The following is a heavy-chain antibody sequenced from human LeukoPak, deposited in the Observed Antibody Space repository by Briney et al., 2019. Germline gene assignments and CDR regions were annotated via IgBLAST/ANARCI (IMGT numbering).Heavy chain of an antibody. CDR2: IYYSGST. CDR1: GGSISSHY. D-gene: IGHD2-2*01. V-gene: IGHV4-59*11. CDR3: ARVSAGRPLYCSSTSCYYPPRRFDP. Sequence: PSETLSLTCTVSGGSISSHYWSWIRQPPGKGLEWIGYIYYSGSTNYNPSLKSRVTISVDTSKNQFSLKLSSVTAADTAVYYCARVSAGRPLYCSSTSCYYPPRRFDPWGQETLVTVSS. J-gene: IGHJ5*02.